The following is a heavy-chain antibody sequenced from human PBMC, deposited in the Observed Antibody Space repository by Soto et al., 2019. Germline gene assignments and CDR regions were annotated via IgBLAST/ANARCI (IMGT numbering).Heavy chain of an antibody. V-gene: IGHV1-18*01. CDR2: ISAYNGNT. Sequence: QVQLVQSGAEVKKPGASVKVSCKASGYTFTSYGISWVRQAPGQGRERMGWISAYNGNTNYAQKLQGRVTMTTDTSTSTAYMELRSLRSDDTAVYYCARDGSDDSSGYYYYFDFWGQGTLVTVSS. D-gene: IGHD3-22*01. J-gene: IGHJ4*02. CDR1: GYTFTSYG. CDR3: ARDGSDDSSGYYYYFDF.